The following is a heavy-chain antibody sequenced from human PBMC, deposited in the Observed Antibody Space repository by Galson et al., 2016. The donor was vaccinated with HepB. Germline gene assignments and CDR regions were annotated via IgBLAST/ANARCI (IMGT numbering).Heavy chain of an antibody. CDR3: ARGTVTPFHYYYYYMDV. CDR2: INPNADST. V-gene: IGHV1-46*01. D-gene: IGHD4-17*01. J-gene: IGHJ6*03. Sequence: SVKVSCKASGYTFTSYQMHWVRQAPGQGLEWMGIINPNADSTTYAQKFQGRVTMTRDTSTSTVYMELSSLRSEDTAVYYCARGTVTPFHYYYYYMDVWGKGTTVTVSS. CDR1: GYTFTSYQ.